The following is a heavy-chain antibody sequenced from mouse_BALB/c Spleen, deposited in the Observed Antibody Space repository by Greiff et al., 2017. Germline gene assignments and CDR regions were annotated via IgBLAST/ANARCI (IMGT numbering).Heavy chain of an antibody. CDR3: ARRRTGAMDY. CDR2: ISNGGGST. CDR1: GFTFSSYT. Sequence: EVNLVESGGGLVQPGGSLKLSCAASGFTFSSYTMSWVRQTPEKRLEWVAYISNGGGSTYYPDTVKGRFTISRDNAKNTLYLQMSSLKSEDTAMYYCARRRTGAMDYWGQGTSVTVSS. J-gene: IGHJ4*01. V-gene: IGHV5-12-2*01.